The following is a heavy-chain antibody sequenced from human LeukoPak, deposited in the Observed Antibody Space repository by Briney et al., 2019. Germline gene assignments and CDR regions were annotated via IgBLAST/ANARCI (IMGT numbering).Heavy chain of an antibody. J-gene: IGHJ4*02. CDR1: GYTFTDYY. CDR2: ININGGGT. D-gene: IGHD5-12*01. Sequence: APVIVSCTPLGYTFTDYYMYWEPEAPGQGLEWVGWININGGGTNSAQKFQGSVTMTRDTSISTAYMELSRLRSDDTAVYYCARDSGGYWGQGTLVTVSS. V-gene: IGHV1-2*02. CDR3: ARDSGGY.